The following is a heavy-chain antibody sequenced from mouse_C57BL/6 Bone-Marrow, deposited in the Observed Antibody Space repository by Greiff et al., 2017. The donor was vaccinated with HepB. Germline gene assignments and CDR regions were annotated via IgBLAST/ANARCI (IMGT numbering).Heavy chain of an antibody. CDR3: TTGGFFDY. J-gene: IGHJ2*01. CDR2: IDPENGDT. Sequence: EVMLVESGAELVRPGASVKLSCTASGFNIKDDYMHWVKQRPEQGLEWIGWIDPENGDTEYASKFQGKATITADTSSNTAYLQLSSLTSEDTAVYYCTTGGFFDYWGQGTTRTVSS. V-gene: IGHV14-4*01. CDR1: GFNIKDDY.